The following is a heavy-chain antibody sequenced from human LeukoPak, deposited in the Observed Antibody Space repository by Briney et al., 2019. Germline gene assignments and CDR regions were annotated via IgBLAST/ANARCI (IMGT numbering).Heavy chain of an antibody. D-gene: IGHD6-6*01. CDR1: GFTFSSYA. Sequence: GGSLRLSCAASGFTFSSYAMSWVRQAPGKGLEWVSAISGSGGSTYCADSVKGRFTISRDNSKNTLYLQMNSLRAEDTAVYYCAKGSGSSSWGYFDYWGQGTLVTVSS. J-gene: IGHJ4*02. CDR3: AKGSGSSSWGYFDY. CDR2: ISGSGGST. V-gene: IGHV3-23*01.